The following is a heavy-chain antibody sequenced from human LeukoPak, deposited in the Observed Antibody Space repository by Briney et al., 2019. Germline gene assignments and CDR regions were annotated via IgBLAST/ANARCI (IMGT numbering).Heavy chain of an antibody. CDR2: IYYSGST. Sequence: SETLSLTCTVSGGSISSSSYYWGWIRQPPGKGLEWIGSIYYSGSTYYNPSLKSRVTISVDTSKNQFSLKLSSVTAADTAVYYCARDKKIGATGSDGLDVWGRGTTVTVSS. CDR3: ARDKKIGATGSDGLDV. J-gene: IGHJ6*02. D-gene: IGHD6-13*01. CDR1: GGSISSSSYY. V-gene: IGHV4-39*07.